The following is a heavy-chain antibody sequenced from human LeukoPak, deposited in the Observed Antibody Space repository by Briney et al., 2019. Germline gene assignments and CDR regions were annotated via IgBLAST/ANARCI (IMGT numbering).Heavy chain of an antibody. CDR3: ARNSGGSCCDLDY. Sequence: PGGSLRLSCAASGFTFSSYAMHWVRQAPGKGLEWVAVISYDGSNKYYADSVKGRFTISRDNSKNTLYLQMNSLRAEDTAVYYCARNSGGSCCDLDYWGQGTLVTVSS. CDR1: GFTFSSYA. V-gene: IGHV3-30*04. CDR2: ISYDGSNK. D-gene: IGHD2-15*01. J-gene: IGHJ4*02.